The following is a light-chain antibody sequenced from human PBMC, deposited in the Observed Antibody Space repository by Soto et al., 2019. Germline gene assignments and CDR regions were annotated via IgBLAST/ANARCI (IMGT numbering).Light chain of an antibody. CDR2: AAS. CDR1: QVITND. CDR3: LQDHDDSWT. V-gene: IGKV1-6*01. J-gene: IGKJ1*01. Sequence: IQMTQSPSSLSASVGDRLSITCRASQVITNDLGWYQQKPGKAPKRLIYAASTLQSGVPSRFRGSRSGTEFTLTVSSLQPEDFATYYCLQDHDDSWTFGQGTKVDIK.